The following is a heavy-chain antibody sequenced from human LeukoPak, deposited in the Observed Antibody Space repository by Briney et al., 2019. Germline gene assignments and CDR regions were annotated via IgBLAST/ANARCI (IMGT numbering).Heavy chain of an antibody. CDR1: GYSISSGYY. Sequence: KPSETLSLTCPVSGYSISSGYYWGWIRQPPGKGLEWIGSIYHSGMSFYNPSLKSRVTISVDTSKNQFSLKLSSVTAADTAVYYCARVIAARRGDFEYRGQGTLVTVSS. CDR2: IYHSGMS. J-gene: IGHJ4*02. CDR3: ARVIAARRGDFEY. D-gene: IGHD6-6*01. V-gene: IGHV4-38-2*02.